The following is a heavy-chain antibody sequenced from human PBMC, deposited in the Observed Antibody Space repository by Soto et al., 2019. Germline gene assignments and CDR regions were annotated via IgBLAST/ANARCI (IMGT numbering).Heavy chain of an antibody. CDR1: GGTFSSYA. J-gene: IGHJ6*02. CDR3: ARDDYYGSGSPYYYYGMDV. V-gene: IGHV1-69*06. Sequence: QVQLVQSGAEGKKPGSSVKVSCKASGGTFSSYAISWVRQAPGQGLEWMGGIIPIFGTANYAQKFQGRVTITADKSTSTAYMELSSLRSEDTAVYYCARDDYYGSGSPYYYYGMDVWGQGTTVTVSS. CDR2: IIPIFGTA. D-gene: IGHD3-10*01.